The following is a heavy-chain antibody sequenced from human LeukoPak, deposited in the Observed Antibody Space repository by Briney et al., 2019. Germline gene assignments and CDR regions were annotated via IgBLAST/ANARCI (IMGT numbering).Heavy chain of an antibody. Sequence: GGSLRLSCAASGFTVSSNSMNWVRQAPGKGLQWVSVIYSGGNTYYADSVKGRFTISRDNSKNTLYLQMNSLIAEDTAIYYCARENNFGSGMDVWGQGTTVTVSS. CDR2: IYSGGNT. CDR1: GFTVSSNS. V-gene: IGHV3-53*01. D-gene: IGHD3-10*01. CDR3: ARENNFGSGMDV. J-gene: IGHJ6*02.